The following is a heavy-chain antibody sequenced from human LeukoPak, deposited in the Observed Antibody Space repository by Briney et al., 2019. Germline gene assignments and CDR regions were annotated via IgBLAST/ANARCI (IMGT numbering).Heavy chain of an antibody. Sequence: GASVKVSCKASEYTFTNYAIHWVRQAPGQRLEWMGWINAGNGNTKYSQEFQGRLTITRDTSASTAYMELSSLTSEDMAAYYCARVKRGGAAGFDYWGQGTLVTVSS. D-gene: IGHD6-13*01. CDR1: EYTFTNYA. J-gene: IGHJ4*02. CDR2: INAGNGNT. CDR3: ARVKRGGAAGFDY. V-gene: IGHV1-3*03.